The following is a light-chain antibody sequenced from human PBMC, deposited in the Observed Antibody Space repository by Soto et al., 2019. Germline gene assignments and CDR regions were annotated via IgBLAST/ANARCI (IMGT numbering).Light chain of an antibody. J-gene: IGKJ5*01. Sequence: IVLTQSPCTLSFSPGEIATLSCRSSQSVSSSYLAWYQQKPGQPPRLLIYGASSRATGIPDRFSGSGSGTDFTLTISRLEPEDFATYYCQQANSFPITFGQGTRLEIK. CDR2: GAS. CDR3: QQANSFPIT. V-gene: IGKV3-20*01. CDR1: QSVSSSY.